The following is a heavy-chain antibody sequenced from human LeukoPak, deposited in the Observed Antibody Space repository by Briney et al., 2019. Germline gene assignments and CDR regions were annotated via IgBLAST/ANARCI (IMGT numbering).Heavy chain of an antibody. CDR1: GFTFSDYY. Sequence: PGGSLRLSCAASGFTFSDYYMSWIRQAPGKGLEWVSYISSSGSTIYYADSVKGRFTISRDNAKNSLYLQMNSLRAEDTTVYYCARVKIDYGGNSVPDYWGQGTLVTVSS. CDR2: ISSSGSTI. CDR3: ARVKIDYGGNSVPDY. D-gene: IGHD4-23*01. V-gene: IGHV3-11*04. J-gene: IGHJ4*02.